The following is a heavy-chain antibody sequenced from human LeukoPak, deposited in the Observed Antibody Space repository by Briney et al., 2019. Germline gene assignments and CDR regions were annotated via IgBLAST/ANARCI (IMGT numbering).Heavy chain of an antibody. CDR3: AKAISSAWNLDL. D-gene: IGHD3-10*01. CDR2: ISYSGST. V-gene: IGHV4-59*01. CDR1: GDSISTYS. J-gene: IGHJ2*01. Sequence: SETLSLTCTVSGDSISTYSWIWIRQPPGEGLECIGYISYSGSTNFKPSLRRRVTMSVATSKNQFSLKLNSVTAADTAVYYCAKAISSAWNLDLWGGGTLVTVSS.